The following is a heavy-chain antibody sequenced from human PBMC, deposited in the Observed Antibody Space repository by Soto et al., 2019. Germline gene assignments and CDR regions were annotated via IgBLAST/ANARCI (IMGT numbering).Heavy chain of an antibody. CDR2: IYHSGST. D-gene: IGHD2-2*01. V-gene: IGHV4-30-2*01. J-gene: IGHJ4*02. CDR1: GGAISSGGYS. CDR3: ATVPDY. Sequence: QLQLQESGSGLVKPSQTLSLTCAVSGGAISSGGYSWSWIRQPPGKGLEWIGYIYHSGSTYSNPSLKSRVTIPVARSKNQSSLTLRPVPAGVPGVYYCATVPDYWAQGTLVTVSS.